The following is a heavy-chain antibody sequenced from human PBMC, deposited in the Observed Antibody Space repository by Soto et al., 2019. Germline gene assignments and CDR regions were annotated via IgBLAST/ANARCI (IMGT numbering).Heavy chain of an antibody. CDR3: ARRRYDFWSGYTPNYYFDY. CDR2: IDPSDSYT. D-gene: IGHD3-3*01. Sequence: GESLKISCKGSGYSFTSYWISWVRQMPGKGLEWMGRIDPSDSYTNYSPSFQGHVTISADKSISTAYLQWGSLKASDTAMYYCARRRYDFWSGYTPNYYFDYWGQGTLVTVSS. CDR1: GYSFTSYW. J-gene: IGHJ4*02. V-gene: IGHV5-10-1*01.